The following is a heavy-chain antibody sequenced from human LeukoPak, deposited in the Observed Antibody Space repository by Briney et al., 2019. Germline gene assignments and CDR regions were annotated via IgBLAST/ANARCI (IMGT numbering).Heavy chain of an antibody. J-gene: IGHJ4*02. Sequence: ARSLRLSCAASGFTFSSYGMHWVRQAPGKGLEWVAVISYDGSNKYYADSVKGRFTISRDNSKNTLYLQMNSLRAEDTAVYYCARAVADYFDYWGQGTLVTVSS. D-gene: IGHD6-19*01. CDR1: GFTFSSYG. V-gene: IGHV3-30*03. CDR2: ISYDGSNK. CDR3: ARAVADYFDY.